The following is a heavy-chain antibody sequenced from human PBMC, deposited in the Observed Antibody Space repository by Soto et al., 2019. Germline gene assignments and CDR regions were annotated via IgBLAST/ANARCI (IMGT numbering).Heavy chain of an antibody. CDR1: GYTFTSYG. CDR2: ISAYNGNT. V-gene: IGHV1-18*04. Sequence: GASVKVSCKASGYTFTSYGISWVRQAPGEGLEWVAWISAYNGNTNYAQKFQGRVTMTTDTSTSTAYMELRSLRSDDTAVYYCARETYYFGSGTYYDGMDVRGQGTTVTVSS. D-gene: IGHD3-10*01. J-gene: IGHJ6*02. CDR3: ARETYYFGSGTYYDGMDV.